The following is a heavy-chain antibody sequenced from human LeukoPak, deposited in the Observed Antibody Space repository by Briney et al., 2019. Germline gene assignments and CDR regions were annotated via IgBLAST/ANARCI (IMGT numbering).Heavy chain of an antibody. D-gene: IGHD3-10*01. V-gene: IGHV3-21*01. CDR1: GFTFSSYS. CDR3: ALAGQTDGY. CDR2: ISSSSSYI. Sequence: GGSLRLSCAASGFTFSSYSMNWVRQAPGKGLEWVSSISSSSSYINYADSVKGRFTISRDNAKNSLYLQMNSLRAEDTAVYYCALAGQTDGYWGQGTLVTVSS. J-gene: IGHJ4*02.